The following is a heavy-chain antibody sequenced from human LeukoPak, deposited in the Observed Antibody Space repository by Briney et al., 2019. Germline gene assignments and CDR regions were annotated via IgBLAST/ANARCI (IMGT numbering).Heavy chain of an antibody. D-gene: IGHD6-19*01. CDR1: GLIVSSNY. CDR2: IYSGGST. Sequence: GGSLRLSCAASGLIVSSNYMRWVRQAPGQGLEWVSVIYSGGSTYYADSVKGRFTISRDNSKNTLYLQMNRLRAEDTAVYYCARYTHSSGFDYWGQGTLVTVSS. J-gene: IGHJ4*02. V-gene: IGHV3-53*01. CDR3: ARYTHSSGFDY.